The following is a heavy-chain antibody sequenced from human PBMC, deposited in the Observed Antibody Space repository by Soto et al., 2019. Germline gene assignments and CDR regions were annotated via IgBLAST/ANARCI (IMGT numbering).Heavy chain of an antibody. CDR3: ARGQKKSSSSRILPTETTWFDP. D-gene: IGHD6-6*01. J-gene: IGHJ5*02. CDR2: IDHSGST. Sequence: QVQLQQWGAGLLKHSETLSLTCAVYGGSFSGYYWSWIRQPPGKGLEWIGEIDHSGSTKYNPSLKSRVIISVDTSKKQFSLKVSSVTVADTAVYYCARGQKKSSSSRILPTETTWFDPWGQGTLVTVSS. CDR1: GGSFSGYY. V-gene: IGHV4-34*01.